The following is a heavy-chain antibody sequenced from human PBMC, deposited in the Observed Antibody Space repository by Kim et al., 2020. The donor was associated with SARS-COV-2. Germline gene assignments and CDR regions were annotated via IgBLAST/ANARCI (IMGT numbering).Heavy chain of an antibody. CDR2: INPNSGGT. V-gene: IGHV1-2*02. Sequence: ASVKVSCKASGYTFTGYYMHWVRQVPGQGLEWMGWINPNSGGTNYAQKFQGRVTMTTDTSISTAYMELSRLRSDDTAVYYCASTTSGSYSFDYWGQGTLVTVSS. CDR3: ASTTSGSYSFDY. J-gene: IGHJ4*02. CDR1: GYTFTGYY. D-gene: IGHD1-26*01.